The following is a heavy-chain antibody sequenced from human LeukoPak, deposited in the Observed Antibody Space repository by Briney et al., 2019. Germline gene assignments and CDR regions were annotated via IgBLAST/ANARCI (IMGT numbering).Heavy chain of an antibody. J-gene: IGHJ6*02. CDR3: ARDPSPVYYASGSSKFYYYGMDV. CDR1: GFTFSSNY. Sequence: GGSLRLSCAASGFTFSSNYMNWVRQAPGKGLEWVSLISSGGTTKYTASVKRSFTISRDNSKSTLYLQMNSLTAEDTAVYYCARDPSPVYYASGSSKFYYYGMDVWGPGTTVTVAS. V-gene: IGHV3-66*01. D-gene: IGHD3-10*01. CDR2: ISSGGTT.